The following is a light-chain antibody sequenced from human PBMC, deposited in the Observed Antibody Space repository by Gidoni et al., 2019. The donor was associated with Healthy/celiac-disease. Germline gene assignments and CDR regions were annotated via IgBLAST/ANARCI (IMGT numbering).Light chain of an antibody. CDR1: QSVSSSY. Sequence: EIVLTQSPGTLSLSPGERATLSCRASQSVSSSYLAWYQQKPGQAPRLLIYGESSRSTGIPDRFSGRGSGTDFTLTISRLEPEDFALYYCQQYGSSPGWTFGQGTKVEIK. V-gene: IGKV3-20*01. J-gene: IGKJ1*01. CDR2: GES. CDR3: QQYGSSPGWT.